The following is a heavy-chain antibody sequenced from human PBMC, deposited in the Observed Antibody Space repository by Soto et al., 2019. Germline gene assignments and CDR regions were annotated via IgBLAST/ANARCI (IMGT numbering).Heavy chain of an antibody. CDR2: ISGSGGST. D-gene: IGHD3-22*01. CDR3: ASSLYDSTGSVATFFDY. V-gene: IGHV3-23*01. CDR1: GFTFSSYA. J-gene: IGHJ4*02. Sequence: GGSLRLSCAASGFTFSSYAMTWVRQAPGKGLEWVSAISGSGGSTYYADSVKGRFTISRDNSKNTLYLQMHSLRAEDTAVYYCASSLYDSTGSVATFFDYWGQGTLVTVSS.